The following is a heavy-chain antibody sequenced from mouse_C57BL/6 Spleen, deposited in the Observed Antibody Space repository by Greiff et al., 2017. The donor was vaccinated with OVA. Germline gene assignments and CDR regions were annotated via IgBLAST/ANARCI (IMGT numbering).Heavy chain of an antibody. Sequence: EVQLQQSGPELVKPGASVKISCKASGYTFTDYYMNWVKQSHGKSLEWIGDINPNNGGTSYNQKFKGKATLTVDKSSSTAYMELRSLTSEDAAVYYCASKEVFAYWGQGTLVTVSA. J-gene: IGHJ3*01. V-gene: IGHV1-26*01. CDR1: GYTFTDYY. CDR2: INPNNGGT. CDR3: ASKEVFAY.